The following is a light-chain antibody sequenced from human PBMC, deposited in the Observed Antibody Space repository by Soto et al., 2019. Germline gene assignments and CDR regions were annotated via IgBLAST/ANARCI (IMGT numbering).Light chain of an antibody. CDR3: QQRSNWPLIT. Sequence: EIVLTQSPATLSLSPGESATLSCRASQSVTSYLAWYQQKPGQAPRLLIYNASNRATCIPARFSGSGSGTDFTLSISSLEPEDFAVYYCQQRSNWPLITFGQGTRLEIK. CDR2: NAS. CDR1: QSVTSY. V-gene: IGKV3-11*01. J-gene: IGKJ5*01.